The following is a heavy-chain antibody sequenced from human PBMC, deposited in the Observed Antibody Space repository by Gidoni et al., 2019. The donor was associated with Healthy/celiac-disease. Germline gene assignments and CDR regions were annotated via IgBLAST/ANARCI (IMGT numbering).Heavy chain of an antibody. CDR3: ARYGIVGATVGY. Sequence: QVQLQESGPGLVKPSETLSLTCTVSGYSISSGYYWGWIRQPPGKGLEWIGSIYHSGSTYYNPSLKSRVTISVDTSKNQFSLKLSSVTAADTAVYYCARYGIVGATVGYWGQGTLVTVSS. J-gene: IGHJ4*02. CDR2: IYHSGST. CDR1: GYSISSGYY. V-gene: IGHV4-38-2*02. D-gene: IGHD1-26*01.